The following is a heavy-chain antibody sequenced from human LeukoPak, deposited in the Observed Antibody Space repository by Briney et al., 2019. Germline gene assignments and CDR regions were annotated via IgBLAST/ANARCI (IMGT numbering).Heavy chain of an antibody. V-gene: IGHV3-21*01. CDR1: GFIFSSYG. Sequence: PGTSLRLSCAAYGFIFSSYGMNWVRQAPGKGLEWVSSISSSGTFIYYADSVKGRFTISRDNARNSLYLQMNRLTAEDTAVYYCASGSPAGDYWGQGTLVTVSS. CDR3: ASGSPAGDY. J-gene: IGHJ4*02. CDR2: ISSSGTFI. D-gene: IGHD1-26*01.